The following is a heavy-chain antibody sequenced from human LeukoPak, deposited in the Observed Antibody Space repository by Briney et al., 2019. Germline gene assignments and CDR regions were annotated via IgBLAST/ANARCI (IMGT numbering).Heavy chain of an antibody. CDR3: EKTSLSDASGHYYYMDV. CDR2: MYSCGST. D-gene: IGHD3-3*01. CDR1: GFTFSSYG. V-gene: IGHV3-66*02. J-gene: IGHJ6*03. Sequence: GGSLRLSCAASGFTFSSYGMSWVRQAPGKGLEWGSVMYSCGSTYYGGSVKGRFTISRDNSQNPASLQVNNLRTEGTAFYYSEKTSLSDASGHYYYMDVWGKGTTVTVSS.